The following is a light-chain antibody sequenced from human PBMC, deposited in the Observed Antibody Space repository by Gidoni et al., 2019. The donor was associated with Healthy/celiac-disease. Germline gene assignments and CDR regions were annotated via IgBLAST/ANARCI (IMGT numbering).Light chain of an antibody. J-gene: IGLJ2*01. V-gene: IGLV3-21*02. Sequence: SSVLTPPPAASVAPGQTAKITWGGNNIGSKSVHWYQQKPGQAPVLVVYDESDRPSGIPERFSGSNSGNTATLTISRVEAGDEADYYCQVWDSSSDRVVFGGGTKLTVL. CDR1: NIGSKS. CDR3: QVWDSSSDRVV. CDR2: DES.